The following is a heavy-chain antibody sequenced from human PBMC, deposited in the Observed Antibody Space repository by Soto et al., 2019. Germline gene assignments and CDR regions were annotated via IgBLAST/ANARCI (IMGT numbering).Heavy chain of an antibody. V-gene: IGHV3-23*01. Sequence: PGGSLRLSCAASRFTFSSYAMSWVRQAPGKGLEWVSAISGSGGSTYYADSVKGRFTISRDNPKNTLYLQMNSLRAEDTAVYYCAKAKGIAAEQDYWGQGTLVTVSS. CDR3: AKAKGIAAEQDY. CDR1: RFTFSSYA. CDR2: ISGSGGST. D-gene: IGHD6-13*01. J-gene: IGHJ4*02.